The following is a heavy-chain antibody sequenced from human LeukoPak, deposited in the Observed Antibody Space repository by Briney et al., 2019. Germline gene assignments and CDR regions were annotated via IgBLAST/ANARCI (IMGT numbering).Heavy chain of an antibody. D-gene: IGHD2-2*01. V-gene: IGHV3-21*01. CDR2: ISSSSSYI. CDR3: ARGGYCSSTSCYLDAMDV. J-gene: IGHJ6*02. CDR1: GFTFSSYS. Sequence: PGGSLRLSCAASGFTFSSYSMNWVRQAPGKGLEWVSSISSSSSYIYYADSVKGRFTISRDNAKNSLYLQINSLRAEDTAVYYCARGGYCSSTSCYLDAMDVWGQGTTVTVSS.